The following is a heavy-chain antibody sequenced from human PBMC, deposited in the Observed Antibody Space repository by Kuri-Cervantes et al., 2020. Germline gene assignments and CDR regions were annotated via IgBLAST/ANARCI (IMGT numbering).Heavy chain of an antibody. J-gene: IGHJ4*02. D-gene: IGHD6-13*01. Sequence: GESLKISCAASGFTFSSYSMNWVRQAPGKGLEWVSFISSGSHYIYFADSVKGRFTISRDNAKNSLYLQMNSLRAEDTAVYYCARGPGVGAAGDYWGQGTLVTVSS. CDR3: ARGPGVGAAGDY. V-gene: IGHV3-21*01. CDR1: GFTFSSYS. CDR2: ISSGSHYI.